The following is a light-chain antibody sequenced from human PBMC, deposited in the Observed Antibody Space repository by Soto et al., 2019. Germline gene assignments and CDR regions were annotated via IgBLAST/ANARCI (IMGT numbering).Light chain of an antibody. CDR2: RTS. J-gene: IGKJ4*01. Sequence: EMVMTQSPATLSVSPGGRATLSCRASQSIISNLAWYQQKPGQAPRLLMFRTSSRATGFPARFSGSGSGTEFNLTISSLQSEDFGVYYCQQYNNWPRATFGGGTKVDIK. CDR3: QQYNNWPRAT. CDR1: QSIISN. V-gene: IGKV3-15*01.